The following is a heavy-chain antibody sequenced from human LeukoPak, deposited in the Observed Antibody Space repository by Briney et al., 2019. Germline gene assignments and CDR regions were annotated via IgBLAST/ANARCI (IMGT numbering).Heavy chain of an antibody. D-gene: IGHD2-21*01. CDR2: INSDGSTT. CDR1: GFTFSSYW. CDR3: ARSTTHPYSNYMDV. V-gene: IGHV3-74*01. J-gene: IGHJ6*03. Sequence: GGSLRLSCVASGFTFSSYWMHWVRQAPGEGLVWVSRINSDGSTTTYADSVKGRFTISRDNAKNTLYLQMNSLRVEDTAVYYCARSTTHPYSNYMDVWGKGTTVTLSS.